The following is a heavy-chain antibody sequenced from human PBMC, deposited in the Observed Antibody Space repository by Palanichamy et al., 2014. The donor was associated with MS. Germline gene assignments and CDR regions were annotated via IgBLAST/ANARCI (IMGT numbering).Heavy chain of an antibody. CDR1: GGSISSGDYY. D-gene: IGHD2-2*02. CDR3: ARDWGYCSSTSCHSYYYYGMDV. J-gene: IGHJ6*02. CDR2: IYYSGST. Sequence: QVQLQESGPGLVKPSQTLSLTCTVSGGSISSGDYYWSWIRQPPGKGLEWIGYIYYSGSTYYNPSLKSRVTISVDTSKNQFSLKLSSVTAADTAVYYCARDWGYCSSTSCHSYYYYGMDVWGQGTTVTVSS. V-gene: IGHV4-30-4*01.